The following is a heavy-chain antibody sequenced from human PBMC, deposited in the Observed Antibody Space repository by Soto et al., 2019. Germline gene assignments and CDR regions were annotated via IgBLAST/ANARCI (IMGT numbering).Heavy chain of an antibody. D-gene: IGHD4-17*01. V-gene: IGHV3-30*18. CDR1: GFTFSSYG. CDR2: ISYDGSNK. J-gene: IGHJ4*02. CDR3: AKSYGDYVYALDY. Sequence: GGSLRLSCAASGFTFSSYGMHWVRQAPGKGLEWVAVISYDGSNKYYADSVKGRFTISRDNSKNTLYLQMNSLRAEDTAVYYCAKSYGDYVYALDYWGQGTLVTVSS.